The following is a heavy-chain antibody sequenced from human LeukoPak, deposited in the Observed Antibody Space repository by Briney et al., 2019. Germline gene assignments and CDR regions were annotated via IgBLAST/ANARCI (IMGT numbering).Heavy chain of an antibody. CDR1: GFTFSSYA. J-gene: IGHJ5*02. V-gene: IGHV3-23*01. D-gene: IGHD1-26*01. CDR2: ISSGGGNT. CDR3: ANRISGSSS. Sequence: GGSLRLSCVASGFTFSSYAMSWIRQAPGKGLERVSAISSGGGNTDYADSVKGRFIISRDNSKNTVFLQMNSLRAEDTGVYYCANRISGSSSWGQGTLVTVSS.